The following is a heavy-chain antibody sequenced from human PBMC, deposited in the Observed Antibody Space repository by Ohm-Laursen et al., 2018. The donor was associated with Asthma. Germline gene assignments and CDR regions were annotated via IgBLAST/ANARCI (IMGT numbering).Heavy chain of an antibody. CDR2: GGSYYDGGLK. J-gene: IGHJ4*02. V-gene: IGHV3-30-3*01. D-gene: IGHD3-3*01. CDR3: ARDVMEWYLPAFDF. CDR1: GFTFRSYA. Sequence: SLRLSCAASGFTFRSYAMHWAHQAPGKGLEWVAEGGSYYDGGLKYYADSVNGRFTVSRDYSKNTLYLQMNSLRPDETAVYYCARDVMEWYLPAFDFWGQGTLATVSS.